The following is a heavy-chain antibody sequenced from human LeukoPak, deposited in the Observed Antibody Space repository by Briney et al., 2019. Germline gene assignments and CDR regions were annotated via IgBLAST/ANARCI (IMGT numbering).Heavy chain of an antibody. CDR3: ARLAVAALNWFDP. J-gene: IGHJ5*02. D-gene: IGHD6-19*01. CDR1: GYTFTSYD. Sequence: ASVKVSCKASGYTFTSYDINWVRQATGQGLEWMGWMNPNSGNTGYAQKLQGRVTMTTDASTSTAYMELRSLRSDDTAVYYCARLAVAALNWFDPWGQGTLVTVSS. V-gene: IGHV1-8*01. CDR2: MNPNSGNT.